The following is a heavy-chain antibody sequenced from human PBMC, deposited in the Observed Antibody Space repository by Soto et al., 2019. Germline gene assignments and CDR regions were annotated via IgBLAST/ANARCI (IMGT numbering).Heavy chain of an antibody. J-gene: IGHJ4*02. CDR1: GGSIISSDYY. CDR3: ADMRGQWLPRD. Sequence: QLQLQESGPGLVKSSETLSLTCTVSGGSIISSDYYWGWLRQPPGKGLEWIGNIHYSGNTYYNPSLQGRVTISVDTSKNQFSLKVNSVIAADTAVYYCADMRGQWLPRDWGQGTLVTVSS. D-gene: IGHD6-19*01. V-gene: IGHV4-39*01. CDR2: IHYSGNT.